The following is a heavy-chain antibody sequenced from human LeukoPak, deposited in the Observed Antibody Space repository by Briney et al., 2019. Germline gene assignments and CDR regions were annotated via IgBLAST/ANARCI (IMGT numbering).Heavy chain of an antibody. CDR3: ARDPHHCSGGSCYGY. Sequence: SVKVSCKASGGTFSSYAISWVRQAPGQGLEWMGRIIPIFGTANYAQKFQGRVTITTDESTRTAYMELSSLRSEDTAVYYCARDPHHCSGGSCYGYWGQGTLVTVSS. V-gene: IGHV1-69*05. CDR1: GGTFSSYA. D-gene: IGHD2-15*01. CDR2: IIPIFGTA. J-gene: IGHJ4*02.